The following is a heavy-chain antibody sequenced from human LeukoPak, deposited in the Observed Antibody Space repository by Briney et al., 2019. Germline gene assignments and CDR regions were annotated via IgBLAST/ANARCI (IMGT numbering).Heavy chain of an antibody. Sequence: GGSLRLSCAASGFTFSSYGMHWVRQAPGKGLEWVAVISYDGSNKYYADSVKGRFTISRDNSKNTLYLQMNSLRAEDTAVYYCAKTACEYCTSLNWFDPWGQGTLVTVSS. D-gene: IGHD2/OR15-2a*01. CDR1: GFTFSSYG. CDR2: ISYDGSNK. CDR3: AKTACEYCTSLNWFDP. J-gene: IGHJ5*02. V-gene: IGHV3-30*18.